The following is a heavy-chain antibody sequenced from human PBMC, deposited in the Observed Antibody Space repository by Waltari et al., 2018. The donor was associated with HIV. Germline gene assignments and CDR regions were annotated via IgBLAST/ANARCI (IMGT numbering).Heavy chain of an antibody. CDR1: GGPISSNNYY. Sequence: QLQLQESGPGLVKPAETLSLTCTVSGGPISSNNYYWGWIRQPPGTGLALIGSIDYKWPPYNNPSLRSRVPMSGDTSKTQFSLRLSSVTAADTAVYYCARLDNLRIDYWGQGTLVTVSS. J-gene: IGHJ4*02. V-gene: IGHV4-39*01. CDR3: ARLDNLRIDY. D-gene: IGHD4-17*01. CDR2: IDYKWPP.